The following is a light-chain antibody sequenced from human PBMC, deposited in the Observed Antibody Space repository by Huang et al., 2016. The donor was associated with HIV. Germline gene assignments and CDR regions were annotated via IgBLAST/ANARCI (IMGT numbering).Light chain of an antibody. Sequence: EIMLTQSPATLSLSPGKRATLSCRASQSVGTYLACYQQKPGHAPRLLIYDASFRATGIPVRFSGSGSETNFTLTISRLEPEDFAVYYCQDRYNWPRFTFGPGTKVDIK. V-gene: IGKV3-11*01. J-gene: IGKJ3*01. CDR2: DAS. CDR3: QDRYNWPRFT. CDR1: QSVGTY.